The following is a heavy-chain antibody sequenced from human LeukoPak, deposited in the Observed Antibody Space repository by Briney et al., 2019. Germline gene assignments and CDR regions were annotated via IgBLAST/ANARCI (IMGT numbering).Heavy chain of an antibody. Sequence: GGSLRLSCAASGFTFSDYYMSWIRQAPGKGREWVAYICDRGRTIYYADSVKGRFTISRDNAKNSVYLQMNNLRAEDTAVYYCARDRLGDYDHSGYYDKWGQGTLVTASS. D-gene: IGHD3-22*01. CDR1: GFTFSDYY. CDR2: ICDRGRTI. CDR3: ARDRLGDYDHSGYYDK. J-gene: IGHJ4*02. V-gene: IGHV3-11*01.